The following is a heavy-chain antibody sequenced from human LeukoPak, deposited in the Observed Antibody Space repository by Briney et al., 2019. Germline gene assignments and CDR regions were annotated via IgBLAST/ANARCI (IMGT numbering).Heavy chain of an antibody. V-gene: IGHV3-11*01. CDR1: GFIFSDYY. CDR2: ISRSGSTI. CDR3: ARDVTYYCDSSGHGYDAFDI. D-gene: IGHD3-22*01. Sequence: GGSLRLSCAASGFIFSDYYMTWIRQAPGKGLEWVSYISRSGSTIYYADSVKGRFTISRDNAKNSLYLQMNSLRAEDTAVYYCARDVTYYCDSSGHGYDAFDIWGQGTMVTVSS. J-gene: IGHJ3*02.